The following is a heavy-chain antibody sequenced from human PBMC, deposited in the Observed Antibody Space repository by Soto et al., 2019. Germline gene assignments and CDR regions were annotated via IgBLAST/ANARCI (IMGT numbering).Heavy chain of an antibody. J-gene: IGHJ4*02. D-gene: IGHD6-19*01. CDR1: GGSISSYY. Sequence: PSETLSLTCTVSGGSISSYYWSWVRQPPGKGLEWIGYIYYSGSTNYNPSLKSRVTISVDTSKNQFSLKLSSVTAADTAVYYCARVRRRSQWLSPGFEFDYWGQGTLVTVSS. CDR3: ARVRRRSQWLSPGFEFDY. V-gene: IGHV4-59*01. CDR2: IYYSGST.